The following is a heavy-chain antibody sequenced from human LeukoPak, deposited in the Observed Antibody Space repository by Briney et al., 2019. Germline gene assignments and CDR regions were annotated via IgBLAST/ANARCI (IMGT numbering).Heavy chain of an antibody. Sequence: GGSLRLSCAASGFTFSTYWMGWVRQAPGKGLEWVSSIGSSSSYIYYADSVKGRFSISRDNAKNSLYLQMNSLRVEDTALYYCARLITSEAGRGMDVWGQGTTVTVSS. D-gene: IGHD1-14*01. CDR3: ARLITSEAGRGMDV. J-gene: IGHJ6*02. CDR1: GFTFSTYW. V-gene: IGHV3-21*01. CDR2: IGSSSSYI.